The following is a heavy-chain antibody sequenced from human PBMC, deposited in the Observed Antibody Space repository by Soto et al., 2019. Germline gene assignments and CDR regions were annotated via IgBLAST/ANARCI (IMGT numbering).Heavy chain of an antibody. CDR3: ASQAYSSSTDASFPVIGYFDL. Sequence: QMQLQESGPGLVKPSGTLSLTCGVSGGSISSSKWWTWVRQPPGKGPEWIGEIYHSGSTKHNPSLRSRVNISLDKSNHQFSLTLTSVTAADTAGYYWASQAYSSSTDASFPVIGYFDLWGRGILVTVSS. D-gene: IGHD6-6*01. CDR1: GGSISSSKW. V-gene: IGHV4-4*02. J-gene: IGHJ2*01. CDR2: IYHSGST.